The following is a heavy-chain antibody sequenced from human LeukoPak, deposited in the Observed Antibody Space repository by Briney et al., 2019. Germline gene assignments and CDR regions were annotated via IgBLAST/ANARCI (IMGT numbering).Heavy chain of an antibody. CDR2: IYYSGST. Sequence: PSGTLSLTCTVSGGSISNHYWSWIRQPPGKGLEWIGYIYYSGSTNYNPSLKSRVTISVDTSKNQFSLKLSSVTAADTAVYYCAREVFGGKKSFDPWGQGTLVTVSS. CDR3: AREVFGGKKSFDP. V-gene: IGHV4-59*11. J-gene: IGHJ5*02. CDR1: GGSISNHY. D-gene: IGHD2-15*01.